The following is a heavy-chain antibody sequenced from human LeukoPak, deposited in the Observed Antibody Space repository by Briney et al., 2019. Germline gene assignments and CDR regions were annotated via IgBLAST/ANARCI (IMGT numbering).Heavy chain of an antibody. CDR3: TREARVGNWFDP. J-gene: IGHJ5*02. V-gene: IGHV1-2*02. CDR1: GYTFTDYY. D-gene: IGHD2-2*01. Sequence: ASVKVSCRASGYTFTDYYIHWVRQAPGQGLEWMGWINPDNGGTNYAQKFQGRVTMTRDTSIRTVYMDLSRLRSDDTAVFYCTREARVGNWFDPWGQGTQVTISS. CDR2: INPDNGGT.